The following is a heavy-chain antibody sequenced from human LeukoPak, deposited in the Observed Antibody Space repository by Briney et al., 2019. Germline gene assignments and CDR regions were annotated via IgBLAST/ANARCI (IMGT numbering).Heavy chain of an antibody. J-gene: IGHJ4*02. CDR2: IWFDGSNR. Sequence: GGSLRLSCAAFGFTFSRHCMHWVRQAPGKGLDWVGVIWFDGSNRYYADSVKGRFTISRDNSKNTLYLQVNSVRAEDTAVYYCARDTSGYYDYWGQGALVTVSS. V-gene: IGHV3-33*08. CDR3: ARDTSGYYDY. D-gene: IGHD2-15*01. CDR1: GFTFSRHC.